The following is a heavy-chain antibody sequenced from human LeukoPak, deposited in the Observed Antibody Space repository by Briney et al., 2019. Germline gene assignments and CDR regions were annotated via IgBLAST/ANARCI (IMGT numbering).Heavy chain of an antibody. CDR1: GFTFSNYA. D-gene: IGHD3-3*01. CDR3: ARDSPFGVVLNYFDY. CDR2: ISSSSSYI. Sequence: GGSLRLSCAASGFTFSNYAMNWVRQAPGKGLEWVSSISSSSSYIYYADSVKGRFTISRDNAKNSLYLQMNSLRAEDTAVYYCARDSPFGVVLNYFDYWGQGTLVTVSS. J-gene: IGHJ4*02. V-gene: IGHV3-21*01.